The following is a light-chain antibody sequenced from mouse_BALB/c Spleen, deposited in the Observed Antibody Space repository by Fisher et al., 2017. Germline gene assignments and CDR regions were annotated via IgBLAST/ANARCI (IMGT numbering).Light chain of an antibody. CDR1: SSVSSSY. CDR3: QQWSSNPLT. V-gene: IGKV4-58*01. CDR2: RTS. Sequence: DIVITQSTAIMAASLGQKVTMTCSASSSVSSSYLHWYQQKSGASPKPLIHRTSNLASGVPARFSGSGSGTSYSLTISRMEAEDAATYYCQQWSSNPLTFGAGTKLELK. J-gene: IGKJ5*01.